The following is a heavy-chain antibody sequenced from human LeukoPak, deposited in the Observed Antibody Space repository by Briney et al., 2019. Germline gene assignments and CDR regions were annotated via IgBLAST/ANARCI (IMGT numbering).Heavy chain of an antibody. CDR1: GFTFGDYG. V-gene: IGHV3-20*04. CDR3: ARSPTYYYGMDV. CDR2: ITWSGGGA. Sequence: GGSLRLSCAASGFTFGDYGMSWVRQAPGKGLEWVSSITWSGGGAGYADSVKGRFTISRDNSKNTLYLQMNSLRAEDTAVYYCARSPTYYYGMDVWGQGTTVTVSS. J-gene: IGHJ6*02.